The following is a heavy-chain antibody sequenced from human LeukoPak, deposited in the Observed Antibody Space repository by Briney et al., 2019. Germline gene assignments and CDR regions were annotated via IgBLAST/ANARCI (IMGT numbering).Heavy chain of an antibody. CDR3: ARQGCSSTSCYMGLWFDYFDY. CDR1: GYTFTSYD. Sequence: ASVKVSCKASGYTFTSYDINWVRQATGQGLEWMGWMNPNSGNTGYAQKFQGRVTMTRNTSISTAYLQWSSLKASDTAMYYCARQGCSSTSCYMGLWFDYFDYWGQGTLVTVSS. D-gene: IGHD2-2*02. J-gene: IGHJ4*02. V-gene: IGHV1-8*01. CDR2: MNPNSGNT.